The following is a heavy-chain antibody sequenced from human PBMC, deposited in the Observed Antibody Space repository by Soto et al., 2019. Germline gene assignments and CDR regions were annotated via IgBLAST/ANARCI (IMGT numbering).Heavy chain of an antibody. J-gene: IGHJ4*02. V-gene: IGHV3-23*01. D-gene: IGHD2-2*01. CDR2: ISGSGGST. Sequence: GGSLRLSCAASGFTFSGYAMSWVRQAPGKGLEWVSAISGSGGSTYYADSVKGRFTISRDNSKNTLYLQMNSLRAEDTAVYYCEKRKGVVVPAATFDYWGQGTLVTVSS. CDR1: GFTFSGYA. CDR3: EKRKGVVVPAATFDY.